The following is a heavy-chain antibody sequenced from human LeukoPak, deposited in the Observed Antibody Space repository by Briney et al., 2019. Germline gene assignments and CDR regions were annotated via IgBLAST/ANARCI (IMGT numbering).Heavy chain of an antibody. D-gene: IGHD2-21*02. V-gene: IGHV1-69*04. CDR2: IIPILGIA. CDR1: GGTFSSYA. Sequence: SVKVSCKASGGTFSSYAISWVRQAPGQGLEWMGRIIPILGIANYAQKFQGRVTITADKSTSTAYMELSSLRSEDTAVYYCARDPPVGDSNHFQHWGQGTLVTVSS. CDR3: ARDPPVGDSNHFQH. J-gene: IGHJ1*01.